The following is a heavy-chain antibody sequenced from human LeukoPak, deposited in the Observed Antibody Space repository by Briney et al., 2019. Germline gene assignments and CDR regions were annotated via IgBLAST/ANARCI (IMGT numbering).Heavy chain of an antibody. V-gene: IGHV1-69*05. CDR2: IIPIFGTA. CDR1: GYTFTSYA. Sequence: ASVKVSCKASGYTFTSYAISWVRQAPGQGLEWMGGIIPIFGTANYAQKFQGRVTITTDESTSTAYMELSSLRSEDTAVYYCASNTMVRGVIVDYWGQGTLVTVSS. D-gene: IGHD3-10*01. CDR3: ASNTMVRGVIVDY. J-gene: IGHJ4*02.